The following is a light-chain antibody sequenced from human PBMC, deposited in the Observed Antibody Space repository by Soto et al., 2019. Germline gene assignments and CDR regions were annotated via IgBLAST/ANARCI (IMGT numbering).Light chain of an antibody. CDR1: QRVSSGF. CDR3: QQYESSLLT. CDR2: RAS. V-gene: IGKV3-20*01. J-gene: IGKJ4*01. Sequence: EIVLTQSPDTLSLSPGERATLSCRASQRVSSGFLAWYQQKPGQAPRLLIYRASTRATGIPDRFTGSGSGTDFTLTISRLEPEDFAVYYCQQYESSLLTFGGGTKVEIK.